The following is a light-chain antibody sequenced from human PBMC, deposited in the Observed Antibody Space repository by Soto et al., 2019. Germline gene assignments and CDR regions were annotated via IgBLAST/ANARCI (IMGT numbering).Light chain of an antibody. J-gene: IGLJ1*01. CDR3: SSYTRGSTLYV. CDR1: SSDVGSYNY. V-gene: IGLV2-14*01. Sequence: QSALTQPASVSGSPGQSITISCTGTSSDVGSYNYVSWYQHHPGKAPRLMIYASSNRPSGVSHRFSGSRSGNTASLTISGIQAEDEADYYCSSYTRGSTLYVFGTGTKVTV. CDR2: ASS.